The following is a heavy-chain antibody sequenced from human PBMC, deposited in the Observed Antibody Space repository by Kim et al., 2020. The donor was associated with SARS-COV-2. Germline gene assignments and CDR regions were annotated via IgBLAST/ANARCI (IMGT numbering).Heavy chain of an antibody. Sequence: GGSLRLSCATSGFTFSSYSMNWVRQAPGKGLEWVSSISSSNSYIYYADSVKGRFTISRDNAKNSLYLQMNSLRAEDTAVYYCARDGQFLEWLSPWYYDYFMDVWGKGTTVTVSS. CDR3: ARDGQFLEWLSPWYYDYFMDV. CDR2: ISSSNSYI. J-gene: IGHJ6*03. D-gene: IGHD3-3*01. CDR1: GFTFSSYS. V-gene: IGHV3-21*01.